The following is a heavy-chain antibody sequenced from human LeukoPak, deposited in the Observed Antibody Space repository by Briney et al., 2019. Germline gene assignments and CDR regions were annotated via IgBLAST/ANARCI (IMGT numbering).Heavy chain of an antibody. CDR3: ARDGRWSSGWYVDY. CDR1: GYSISSGYY. J-gene: IGHJ4*02. Sequence: PSETLSLTCTVSGYSISSGYYWGWIRQPPGKGLEWIGSIYHSGSTYYNPSLKIRVTISVDTSKNQFSLKLSSVTAADTAVYYCARDGRWSSGWYVDYWGQGTLVTVSS. V-gene: IGHV4-38-2*02. CDR2: IYHSGST. D-gene: IGHD6-19*01.